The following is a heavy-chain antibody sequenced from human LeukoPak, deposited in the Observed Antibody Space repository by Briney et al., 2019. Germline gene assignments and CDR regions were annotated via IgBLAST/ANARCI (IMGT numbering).Heavy chain of an antibody. Sequence: GGSLRLSCAASGFTFSTYSMNWVRQAPGKGLEWVSSISTSSTYIYYADSVKGRFTISRDNAKNSLYLQMNSLRAEDTAVYYCARVHPEQWLVRLWGQGTLVTVSS. J-gene: IGHJ4*02. V-gene: IGHV3-21*01. CDR1: GFTFSTYS. CDR3: ARVHPEQWLVRL. D-gene: IGHD6-19*01. CDR2: ISTSSTYI.